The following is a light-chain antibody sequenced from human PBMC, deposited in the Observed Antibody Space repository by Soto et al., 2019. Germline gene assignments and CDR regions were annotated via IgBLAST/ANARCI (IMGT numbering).Light chain of an antibody. CDR3: QQYNNWPWT. CDR2: SAS. CDR1: QSISDT. J-gene: IGKJ1*01. V-gene: IGKV3-15*01. Sequence: EIVMTQSAATLSVSPGGRATLSCRASQSISDTLAWYQQKPGQAPRLLIYSASRGATGFPARFSGSGYGTDFNLTISSLQSEDFAVYYCQQYNNWPWTFGQGTKVDIK.